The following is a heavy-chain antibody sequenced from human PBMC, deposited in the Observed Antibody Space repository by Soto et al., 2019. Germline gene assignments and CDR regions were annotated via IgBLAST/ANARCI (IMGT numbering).Heavy chain of an antibody. Sequence: PGGSLRLSCAASGFTFNTYAMNWVRQAPGKGLEWVSGISSSGDRTYYADSVKGRFTISRDNSKNTLYLQMNSLRDGDTAVYYCAKGGSSWPYFDQWGQGTLVTVSS. V-gene: IGHV3-23*01. CDR1: GFTFNTYA. CDR3: AKGGSSWPYFDQ. CDR2: ISSSGDRT. D-gene: IGHD6-13*01. J-gene: IGHJ4*02.